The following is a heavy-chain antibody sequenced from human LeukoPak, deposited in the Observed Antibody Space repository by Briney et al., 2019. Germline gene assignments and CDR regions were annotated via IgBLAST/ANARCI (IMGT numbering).Heavy chain of an antibody. D-gene: IGHD5-18*01. J-gene: IGHJ4*02. CDR3: ARWFELWTHFDY. CDR1: GGSFSGYY. Sequence: SETLSLTCAVYGGSFSGYYWSWIRQPPGKGLEWIGEINHSGSTNYNPSLKSRVTISVDTSKNQFSLKLSSVTAADTAAYYCARWFELWTHFDYWGQGTLVTVSS. CDR2: INHSGST. V-gene: IGHV4-34*01.